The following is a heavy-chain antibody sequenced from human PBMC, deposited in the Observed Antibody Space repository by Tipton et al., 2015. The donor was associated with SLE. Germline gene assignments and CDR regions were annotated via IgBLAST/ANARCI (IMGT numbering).Heavy chain of an antibody. D-gene: IGHD3-16*01. CDR2: IYYSGST. CDR3: ARDTGRGGGFDF. J-gene: IGHJ4*02. V-gene: IGHV4-39*07. Sequence: TLSLTCTVSGGSISSSSSWGWIRQAPGAGLEWIGSIYYSGSTDYKPSLKSRVTISVDTSKNQFSLRLSSVTAADTAVYYCARDTGRGGGFDFWGQGALVTVSS. CDR1: GGSISSSSS.